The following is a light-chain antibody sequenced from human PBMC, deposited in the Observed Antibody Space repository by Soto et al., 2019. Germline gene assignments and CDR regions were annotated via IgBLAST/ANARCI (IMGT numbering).Light chain of an antibody. Sequence: EIVLTQSPGTLSSSPGERVTLSCRASQSVTSNYLAWYQQKPGQAPRLLIYGASNRATGIPDRFSGSGSGTEFTLTISSLQSEDFAIYYCQQYNNWPRTFGQGTKVDIK. CDR3: QQYNNWPRT. J-gene: IGKJ1*01. CDR2: GAS. CDR1: QSVTSN. V-gene: IGKV3D-15*01.